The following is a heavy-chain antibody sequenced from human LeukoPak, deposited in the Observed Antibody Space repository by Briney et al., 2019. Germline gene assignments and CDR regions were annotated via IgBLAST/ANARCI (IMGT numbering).Heavy chain of an antibody. V-gene: IGHV3-11*04. Sequence: GGSLRLSCAASGFTFSDYYMSWIRQAPGKGLEWVSYISSSGSTIYCADSVKGRFTISRDNAKNSLYLQMNSLRAEDTAVYYCASRRFLEWPFDYWGQGTLVSVSS. J-gene: IGHJ4*02. CDR2: ISSSGSTI. CDR3: ASRRFLEWPFDY. CDR1: GFTFSDYY. D-gene: IGHD3-3*01.